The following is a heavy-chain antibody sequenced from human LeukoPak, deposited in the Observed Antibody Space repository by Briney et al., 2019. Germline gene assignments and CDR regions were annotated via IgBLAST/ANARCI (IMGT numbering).Heavy chain of an antibody. CDR3: AKDHRSMVRATNEHDY. CDR1: GFTFSSYA. V-gene: IGHV3-23*01. D-gene: IGHD3-10*01. CDR2: ISGSGGST. J-gene: IGHJ4*02. Sequence: PGGSLRLSCAASGFTFSSYAMSWVRQAPGKGLEWVSAISGSGGSTYYADSVKGRFTISRDNSKNTLYLQMNSLRAEDTAVYYCAKDHRSMVRATNEHDYWGQGTLVTVSS.